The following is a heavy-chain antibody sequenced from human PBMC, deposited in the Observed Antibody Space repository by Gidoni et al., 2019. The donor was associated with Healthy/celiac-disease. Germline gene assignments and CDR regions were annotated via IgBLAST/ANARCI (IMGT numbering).Heavy chain of an antibody. J-gene: IGHJ4*02. V-gene: IGHV3-48*03. CDR1: GFTSSSYE. Sequence: EVQLVESGGGLVQPGGSLRLSCAASGFTSSSYEMNWVRQAPGKGLEWVSYISSSGSTIYYADSVKGRFIISRDNAKNSLYLQMNSLRAEDTAVYYCARAGGCYNGVCSFDYWGQGTLVTVSS. D-gene: IGHD2-8*01. CDR2: ISSSGSTI. CDR3: ARAGGCYNGVCSFDY.